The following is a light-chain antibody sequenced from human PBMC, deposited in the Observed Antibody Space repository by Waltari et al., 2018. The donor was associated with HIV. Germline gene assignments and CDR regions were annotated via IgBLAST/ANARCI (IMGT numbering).Light chain of an antibody. CDR2: EDD. CDR3: QSYDSNYVVV. J-gene: IGLJ3*02. V-gene: IGLV6-57*04. CDR1: GCSLPGNF. Sequence: NFMLTQPHSVSESPGKTITISSTRRGCSLPGNFVQRYQQRPGSAPTTAIDEDDQIPSGVRDRFSGVIDSSSNSASLTISGLQTEEEADYYCQSYDSNYVVVFGGGTKVTVL.